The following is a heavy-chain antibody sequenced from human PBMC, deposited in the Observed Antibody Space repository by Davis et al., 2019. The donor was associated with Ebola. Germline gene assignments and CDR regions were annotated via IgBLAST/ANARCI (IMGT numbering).Heavy chain of an antibody. V-gene: IGHV5-51*01. Sequence: GESLKISCQGSGYSFTSYWIGWVRQMPGKGLEWMGIIYPGDSDTRYSPSFQGQVTISADKSITTVYLQWSSLKASDTAMYYCARRRASDTTDYWGQGTLVTVSS. CDR2: IYPGDSDT. D-gene: IGHD1-14*01. CDR1: GYSFTSYW. J-gene: IGHJ4*02. CDR3: ARRRASDTTDY.